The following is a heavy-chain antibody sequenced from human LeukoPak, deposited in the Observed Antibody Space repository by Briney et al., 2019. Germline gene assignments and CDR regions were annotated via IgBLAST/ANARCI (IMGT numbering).Heavy chain of an antibody. D-gene: IGHD6-13*01. CDR1: GGTLSSYA. CDR3: ARNIAAAPGYYMDV. Sequence: SVTVSCKASGGTLSSYAISWVRQAPGQGLEWMGGIIPIFGTANYAQKFQGRVTITTDESTSTAYMELSSLRSEDTAVYYCARNIAAAPGYYMDVWGKGTTVTVSS. V-gene: IGHV1-69*05. CDR2: IIPIFGTA. J-gene: IGHJ6*03.